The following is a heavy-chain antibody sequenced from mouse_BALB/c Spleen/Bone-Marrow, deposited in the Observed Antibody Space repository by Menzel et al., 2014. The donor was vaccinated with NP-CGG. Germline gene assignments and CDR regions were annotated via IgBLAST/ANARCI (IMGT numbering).Heavy chain of an antibody. Sequence: QVQLKESGPGLVQPSQSLSITCTVSGFSLTSYGVHWVRQSPGKGLEWLGVIWSGGSTDYNAAFISRLSISKDNSKSQVFFKMNSLQANDTAIYYCAGNPGFAYWGQGTLVTVSA. V-gene: IGHV2-2*02. CDR2: IWSGGST. CDR1: GFSLTSYG. CDR3: AGNPGFAY. J-gene: IGHJ3*01.